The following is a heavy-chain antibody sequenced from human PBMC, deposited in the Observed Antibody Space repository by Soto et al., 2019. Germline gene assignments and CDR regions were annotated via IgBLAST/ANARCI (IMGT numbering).Heavy chain of an antibody. J-gene: IGHJ6*02. CDR3: AREYSSSATHHKFYYYYYYGMDV. CDR1: GFTFSSYS. D-gene: IGHD6-6*01. CDR2: ISYDGSNK. Sequence: GGSLILSCAASGFTFSSYSMHSVRQAPGKGLEWVAVISYDGSNKYYADSVKGRFTISRDNSKNTLYLQMNSLRAEDTAVYYCAREYSSSATHHKFYYYYYYGMDVWGQGTTVTVSS. V-gene: IGHV3-30-3*01.